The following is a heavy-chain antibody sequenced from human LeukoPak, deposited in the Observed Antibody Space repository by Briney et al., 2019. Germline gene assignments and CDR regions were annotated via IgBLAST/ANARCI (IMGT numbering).Heavy chain of an antibody. Sequence: SETLSLTCTVSGYPISSGYYWGWIRQPPGKGLEWIGSIYHSGSTYYNPSLKSRVTISVDTSKNQFSLKLSSVTAADTAVYYCARDGPRIAARPRGWFDPWGQGTLVTVSS. V-gene: IGHV4-38-2*02. CDR1: GYPISSGYY. J-gene: IGHJ5*02. CDR2: IYHSGST. D-gene: IGHD6-6*01. CDR3: ARDGPRIAARPRGWFDP.